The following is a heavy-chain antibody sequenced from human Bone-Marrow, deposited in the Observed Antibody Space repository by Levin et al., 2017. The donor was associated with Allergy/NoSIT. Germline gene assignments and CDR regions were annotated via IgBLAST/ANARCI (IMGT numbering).Heavy chain of an antibody. D-gene: IGHD2-15*01. Sequence: SETLSLTCTVSGGSISSGGYYWSWIRQHPGTGLEWIGYIYYSGSTYYNPSLKSRVTISVDTSKNQFSLKLSSVTAADTAVYYCARDGSTPEGWFDPWGQGTLVTVSS. CDR2: IYYSGST. V-gene: IGHV4-31*03. CDR1: GGSISSGGYY. CDR3: ARDGSTPEGWFDP. J-gene: IGHJ5*02.